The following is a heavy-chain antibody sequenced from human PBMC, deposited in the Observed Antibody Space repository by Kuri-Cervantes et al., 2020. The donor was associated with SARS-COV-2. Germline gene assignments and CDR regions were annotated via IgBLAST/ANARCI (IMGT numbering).Heavy chain of an antibody. Sequence: GGSLRLSCAASGFNFGYFGMHWVRQAPDKGLEWVAVIWYDGSNEYYVDSVKGRFTISRDNSKNTLYLQMNSLRAEDTAVYYCARGQTAMISWFDPWGQGTPVTVSS. CDR2: IWYDGSNE. D-gene: IGHD5-18*01. V-gene: IGHV3-33*01. CDR3: ARGQTAMISWFDP. CDR1: GFNFGYFG. J-gene: IGHJ5*02.